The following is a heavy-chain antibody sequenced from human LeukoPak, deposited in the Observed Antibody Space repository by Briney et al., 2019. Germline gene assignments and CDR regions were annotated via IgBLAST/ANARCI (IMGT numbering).Heavy chain of an antibody. D-gene: IGHD2-2*02. CDR1: GFTFSSYW. CDR2: INSDGSST. CDR3: AKALYTFDY. V-gene: IGHV3-74*01. J-gene: IGHJ4*02. Sequence: PGGSLRLSCAASGFTFSSYWMHWFRQAPGKGLVWGARINSDGSSTNYADSVKGRLTISKENAKSTLYLQMNSLRAEDTAVYYCAKALYTFDYWGQGTLVTVSS.